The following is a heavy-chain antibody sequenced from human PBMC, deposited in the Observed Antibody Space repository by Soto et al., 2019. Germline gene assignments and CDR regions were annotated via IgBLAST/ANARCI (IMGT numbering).Heavy chain of an antibody. J-gene: IGHJ6*02. CDR3: ARDAAGENYDILTGYPYYYYYGMDV. V-gene: IGHV4-59*11. CDR2: IYYSGST. CDR1: GGSISNHY. D-gene: IGHD3-9*01. Sequence: PSETLSLTCTVSGGSISNHYWSWIRQPPGKGLEWIGYIYYSGSTNYNPSLKSRVTISVDTSKNQFSLKLSSVTAADTAVYYCARDAAGENYDILTGYPYYYYYGMDVWGQGTTVTVSS.